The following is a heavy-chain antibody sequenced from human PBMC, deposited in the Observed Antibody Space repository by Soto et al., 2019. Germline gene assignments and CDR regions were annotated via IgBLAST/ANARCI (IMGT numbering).Heavy chain of an antibody. J-gene: IGHJ4*02. Sequence: QVQLQQWGAGLLNPSETLSLTCAVYGGSFSGYYWRWIRQPPGKGLEWMGDINPSGSTNYNPTFKRLVIISVDTAENEFSLKVSAVTAAATAVYYCARIVVVPVARAGPETQTDNDYWGQGTLVTVSS. D-gene: IGHD2-2*01. CDR1: GGSFSGYY. CDR2: INPSGST. V-gene: IGHV4-34*01. CDR3: ARIVVVPVARAGPETQTDNDY.